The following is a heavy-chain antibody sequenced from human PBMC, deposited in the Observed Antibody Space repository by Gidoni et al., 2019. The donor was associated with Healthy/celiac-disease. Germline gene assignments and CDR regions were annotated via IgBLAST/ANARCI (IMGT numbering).Heavy chain of an antibody. CDR2: INPNSGGT. J-gene: IGHJ4*02. D-gene: IGHD5-12*01. CDR1: GYTFTGYY. V-gene: IGHV1-2*04. Sequence: QVQLVQSGAEVKKPGASVKVSCKASGYTFTGYYMHWVRQAPGQGLEWMGWINPNSGGTNYAQKFQGWVTMTRDTSISTAYMELSRLRSDDTAVYYCARGNWEMATQEGIYDYWGQGTLVTVSS. CDR3: ARGNWEMATQEGIYDY.